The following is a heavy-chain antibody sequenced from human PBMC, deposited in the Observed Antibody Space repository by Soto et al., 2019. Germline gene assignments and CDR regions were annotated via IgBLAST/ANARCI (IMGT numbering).Heavy chain of an antibody. Sequence: QVQLVQSGAEVKRPGASVKVSCKASGYTFTTYYMHWVRQAPGQGLEWLGIINPNGGSTTYAQKLKGRVTMTRDTSTSTVYLELSSLRSEDTAVYYCARAGYCSGGTCFHGNCDYWGQGTLVTVSA. CDR2: INPNGGST. CDR1: GYTFTTYY. V-gene: IGHV1-46*04. J-gene: IGHJ4*02. D-gene: IGHD2-15*01. CDR3: ARAGYCSGGTCFHGNCDY.